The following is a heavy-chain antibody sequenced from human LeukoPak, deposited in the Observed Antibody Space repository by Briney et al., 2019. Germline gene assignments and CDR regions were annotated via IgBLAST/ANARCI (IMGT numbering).Heavy chain of an antibody. Sequence: GGSLRLSCAASGFTFSSYSVNWVRQAPGKGLEWVSSISSSSSYIYYADSVKGRFTISRDNAKNSLYLQMNSLRAEDTAVYYCARDQEGYIWGSYRPYYFDYWGQGTLVTVSS. CDR3: ARDQEGYIWGSYRPYYFDY. CDR1: GFTFSSYS. J-gene: IGHJ4*02. V-gene: IGHV3-21*01. CDR2: ISSSSSYI. D-gene: IGHD3-16*02.